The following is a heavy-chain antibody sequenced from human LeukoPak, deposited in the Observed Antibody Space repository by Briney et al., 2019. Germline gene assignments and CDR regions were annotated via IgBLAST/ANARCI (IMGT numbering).Heavy chain of an antibody. J-gene: IGHJ4*02. CDR2: ISYDGSNK. CDR3: ARGRSSWYSPLDY. Sequence: GKSLRLSCAASGFTFSSSVMHWVRQAPGKGLEWVSVISYDGSNKYYADSVKGRFTISRDNSKNTLYLQMNSLRAEDTAVYYCARGRSSWYSPLDYWGQGTLVTVSS. CDR1: GFTFSSSV. V-gene: IGHV3-30-3*01. D-gene: IGHD6-13*01.